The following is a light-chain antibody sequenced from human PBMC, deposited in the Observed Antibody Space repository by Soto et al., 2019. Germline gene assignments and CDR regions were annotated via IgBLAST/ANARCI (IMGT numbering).Light chain of an antibody. CDR3: QSYDSSLSGSV. CDR2: GNS. J-gene: IGLJ3*02. CDR1: SSYIGAGYD. Sequence: QSVLTQPPSVSGAPGQRVTISCTGSSSYIGAGYDVHWYQQLPGTAPKLLIYGNSNRPSGVPDRFSGSKSGTSASLAITGLQAEDEADYYCQSYDSSLSGSVVCGGTELTVL. V-gene: IGLV1-40*01.